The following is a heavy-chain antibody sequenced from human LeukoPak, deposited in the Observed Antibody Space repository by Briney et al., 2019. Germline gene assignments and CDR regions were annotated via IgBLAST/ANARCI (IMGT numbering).Heavy chain of an antibody. D-gene: IGHD3-22*01. CDR1: GGSFSGYY. CDR3: ARLKAGYYYDSSGHNYRKYYYYYMGV. V-gene: IGHV4-34*01. Sequence: PSETLSLTCAVYGGSFSGYYWSWIRQPPGKGLEWIGEINHSGSTNYNPSLKSRVTISVDTSKNQFSLKLSSVTAADTAVYYCARLKAGYYYDSSGHNYRKYYYYYMGVWGRGTTVTISS. CDR2: INHSGST. J-gene: IGHJ6*03.